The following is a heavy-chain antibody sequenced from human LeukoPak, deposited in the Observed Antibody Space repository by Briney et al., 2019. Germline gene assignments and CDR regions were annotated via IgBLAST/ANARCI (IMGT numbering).Heavy chain of an antibody. Sequence: ASVKVSCKASGYTLTSYDINWVRQATGQGLEWMGWMNPNSGRTGYAQNFQGRITITRNTSISTAYMELSSLRSEDTAVYYCARAATVTTYNWFDPWGQGTLVTVSS. D-gene: IGHD4-17*01. CDR2: MNPNSGRT. CDR3: ARAATVTTYNWFDP. CDR1: GYTLTSYD. J-gene: IGHJ5*02. V-gene: IGHV1-8*01.